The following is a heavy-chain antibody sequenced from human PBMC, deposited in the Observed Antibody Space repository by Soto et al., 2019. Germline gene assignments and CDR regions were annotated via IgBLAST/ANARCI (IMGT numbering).Heavy chain of an antibody. Sequence: GGSLRLSCTASGFTFSDYAMAWVRQAPGKGLEWVSTISGGSSVTYYGDSVKGRFTISRDNAKKTLFLQLNRLSAEDTATYYCAKVLSKNYYYPFDFWGQGXQVTVSS. J-gene: IGHJ4*02. D-gene: IGHD3-10*01. CDR2: ISGGSSVT. V-gene: IGHV3-23*01. CDR1: GFTFSDYA. CDR3: AKVLSKNYYYPFDF.